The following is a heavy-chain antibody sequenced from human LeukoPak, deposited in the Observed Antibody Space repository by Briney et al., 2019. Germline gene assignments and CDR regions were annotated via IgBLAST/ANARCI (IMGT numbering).Heavy chain of an antibody. CDR2: ISNDGSQT. J-gene: IGHJ6*02. CDR3: ARDLAGDRPAAMKHYYYYGMDV. D-gene: IGHD2-2*01. CDR1: GLTFSSYG. Sequence: GGSLRLSCAASGLTFSSYGFHWVRQAPGKGLEWVAAISNDGSQTYYAESAKGRFTFSRDNSKNTLYLQMNSLRAEDTAVYYCARDLAGDRPAAMKHYYYYGMDVWGQGTTVTVSS. V-gene: IGHV3-30*03.